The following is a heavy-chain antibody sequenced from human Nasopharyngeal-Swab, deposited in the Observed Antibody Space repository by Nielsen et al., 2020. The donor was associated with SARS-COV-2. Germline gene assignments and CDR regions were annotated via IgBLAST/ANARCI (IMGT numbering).Heavy chain of an antibody. Sequence: WIRQPPGKGLEWIGEIDHTGGTNYNPSLKSRVTISVDTSKNQFSLKLSSGTAADTAVYYCARGLSGIVPAPILGLGPFYSFYYMDVWGKGTTVTVSS. CDR3: ARGLSGIVPAPILGLGPFYSFYYMDV. V-gene: IGHV4-34*01. D-gene: IGHD7-27*01. J-gene: IGHJ6*03. CDR2: IDHTGGT.